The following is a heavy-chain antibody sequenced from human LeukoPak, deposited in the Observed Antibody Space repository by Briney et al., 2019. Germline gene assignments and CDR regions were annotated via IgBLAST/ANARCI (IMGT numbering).Heavy chain of an antibody. CDR1: GFTFGDYA. CDR3: TSSWYCSSTSCSDAFDI. D-gene: IGHD2-2*01. CDR2: IRSKAYGVTT. J-gene: IGHJ3*02. Sequence: PGRSLRLSCPASGFTFGDYAMSWDRQAPGKGLEWVGFIRSKAYGVTTEYAASVKGRFTISRDDSKSIAYLQMNSLKTEDTAVYYCTSSWYCSSTSCSDAFDIWGQGTVVTVSS. V-gene: IGHV3-49*04.